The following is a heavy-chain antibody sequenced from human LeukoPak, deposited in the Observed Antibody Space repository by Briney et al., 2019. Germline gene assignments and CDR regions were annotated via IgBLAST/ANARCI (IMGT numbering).Heavy chain of an antibody. CDR2: IYYSGST. J-gene: IGHJ3*02. V-gene: IGHV4-61*05. Sequence: SETLSLTCTVSGGSIRSSYYYWGWIRQPPGKGLEWIGYIYYSGSTNYNPSLKSRVTISVDTSKNQFSLKLSSVTAADTAVYYCARSQGEWLAADAFDIWGQGTMVTVSS. CDR3: ARSQGEWLAADAFDI. CDR1: GGSIRSSYYY. D-gene: IGHD3-3*01.